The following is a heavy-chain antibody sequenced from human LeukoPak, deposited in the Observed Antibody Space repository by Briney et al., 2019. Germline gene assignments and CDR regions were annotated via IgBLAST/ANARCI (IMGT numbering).Heavy chain of an antibody. CDR3: AKAYYDSSRGRNWYFDL. V-gene: IGHV3-23*01. J-gene: IGHJ2*01. Sequence: PGGSLRLSCAASGFTFSSYAMSWVRQAPGKGLEWVSIISGSGGSTYYADPVKGRFTISRDNSKNTLYLQMNSLRAEDTAVYYCAKAYYDSSRGRNWYFDLWGRGTLVTVSS. D-gene: IGHD3-22*01. CDR1: GFTFSSYA. CDR2: ISGSGGST.